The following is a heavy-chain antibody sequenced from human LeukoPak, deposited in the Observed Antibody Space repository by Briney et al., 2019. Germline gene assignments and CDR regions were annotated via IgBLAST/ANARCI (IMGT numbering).Heavy chain of an antibody. D-gene: IGHD6-13*01. CDR3: ARVNAAARNWFDL. Sequence: ASVKVSCKASGYTFTGHYMHLVRRAPGQGLEWMGWINPNSGDTHYAQKFQDSVTMTRDTSISTAYMELTDLRSDDTAVYYCARVNAAARNWFDLWGQGTLVTVSS. V-gene: IGHV1-2*02. J-gene: IGHJ5*02. CDR2: INPNSGDT. CDR1: GYTFTGHY.